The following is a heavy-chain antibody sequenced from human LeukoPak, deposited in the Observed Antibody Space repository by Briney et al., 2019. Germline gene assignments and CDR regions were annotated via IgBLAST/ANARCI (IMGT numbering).Heavy chain of an antibody. V-gene: IGHV3-53*01. CDR2: IYSGGTT. J-gene: IGHJ4*02. CDR1: GFTVSTNY. Sequence: PGGSLRLSCAASGFTVSTNYMSWVRQAPGKGLEWVSVIYSGGTTYYADSVKGRFTISRDNSKNALFLQMNSLRAEDTAIYYCVKGGFTYYDDWGQGTLVTVSS. D-gene: IGHD3-22*01. CDR3: VKGGFTYYDD.